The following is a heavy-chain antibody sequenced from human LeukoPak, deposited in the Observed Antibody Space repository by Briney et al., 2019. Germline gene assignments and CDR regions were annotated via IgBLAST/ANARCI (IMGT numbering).Heavy chain of an antibody. CDR1: GYTLTELS. D-gene: IGHD4-23*01. CDR2: FDPEDGET. V-gene: IGHV1-24*01. J-gene: IGHJ4*02. Sequence: WASVKVSCKVSGYTLTELSMHWVRQAPGKGLEWMGGFDPEDGETIYAQKFQGRVTMTEDTSTDTAYMELSSLRSEDTAVYYCATAGGKGVRYFDYWGQGTLVTVSS. CDR3: ATAGGKGVRYFDY.